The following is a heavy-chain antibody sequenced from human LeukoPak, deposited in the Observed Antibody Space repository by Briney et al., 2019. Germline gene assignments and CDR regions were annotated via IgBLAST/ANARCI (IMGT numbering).Heavy chain of an antibody. CDR1: GYSFINFG. J-gene: IGHJ4*02. Sequence: ASVTVSCRASGYSFINFGISWVRQAPGQGLEWMGWISPYHGQANYAQKLQARITMTTDTSTSTACMELRSLRSEDTAMYFCARDAFMNLRFPDYWGQGTLVTVSS. CDR3: ARDAFMNLRFPDY. D-gene: IGHD3-16*01. V-gene: IGHV1-18*01. CDR2: ISPYHGQA.